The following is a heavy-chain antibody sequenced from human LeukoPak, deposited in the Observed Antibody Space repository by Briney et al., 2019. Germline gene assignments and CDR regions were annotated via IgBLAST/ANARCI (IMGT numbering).Heavy chain of an antibody. CDR1: GGSFSGYY. D-gene: IGHD5-18*01. CDR3: ASSRGYSYGHPVAFDI. Sequence: SETLSLTCAVYGGSFSGYYWSWIRQPPGKGLEWIGEINHSGSTNYNPSLKGRVTISVDTSKNQFSLKLSSVTAADTAVYYCASSRGYSYGHPVAFDIWGQGTMVTVSS. J-gene: IGHJ3*02. CDR2: INHSGST. V-gene: IGHV4-34*01.